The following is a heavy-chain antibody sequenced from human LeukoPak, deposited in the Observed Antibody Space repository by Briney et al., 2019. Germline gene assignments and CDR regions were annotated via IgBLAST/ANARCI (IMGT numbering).Heavy chain of an antibody. V-gene: IGHV4-39*01. D-gene: IGHD3-22*01. CDR2: IYYSVST. J-gene: IGHJ4*02. CDR1: GGSISSSSYY. CDR3: ARLYYDSSGYYQICYFDY. Sequence: SETLSLTCTVSGGSISSSSYYWGWIRQPPGKGLEWIGSIYYSVSTYYNPSLKSRVTISVDTSKNQFSLNLSSVTAADTAVYYCARLYYDSSGYYQICYFDYWGQGTLVTVSS.